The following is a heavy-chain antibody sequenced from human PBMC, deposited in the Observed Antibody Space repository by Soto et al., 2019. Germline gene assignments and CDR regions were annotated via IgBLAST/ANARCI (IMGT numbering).Heavy chain of an antibody. CDR1: GGSVSSGSYY. J-gene: IGHJ4*02. CDR2: IYYSGST. Sequence: SETLSLTCTVSGGSVSSGSYYWSWIRQPPGKGLEWIGYIYYSGSTNYNPSLKSRVTISVDTSKNQFSLKLSSVTAADTAVYYCARFPPLQGKAAAGPYCFDERDERTLDTVAS. CDR3: ARFPPLQGKAAAGPYCFDE. V-gene: IGHV4-61*01. D-gene: IGHD6-13*01.